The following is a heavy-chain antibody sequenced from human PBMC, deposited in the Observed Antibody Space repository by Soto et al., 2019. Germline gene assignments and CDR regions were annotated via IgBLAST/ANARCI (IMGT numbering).Heavy chain of an antibody. V-gene: IGHV3-48*02. CDR2: ISSSSSTI. CDR1: GFTFSSYS. Sequence: PGGSLRLSCAASGFTFSSYSMNWVRQAPGKGLEWVSYISSSSSTIYYADSVKGRFTISRDNAKNSLYLQMNSLRDEDTAVYYCATPLGYSSSRRFDYWGQGTLVTVSS. D-gene: IGHD6-6*01. CDR3: ATPLGYSSSRRFDY. J-gene: IGHJ4*02.